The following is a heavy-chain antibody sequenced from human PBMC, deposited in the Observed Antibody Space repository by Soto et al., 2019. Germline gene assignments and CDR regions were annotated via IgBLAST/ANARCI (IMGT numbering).Heavy chain of an antibody. J-gene: IGHJ6*02. V-gene: IGHV3-30*18. CDR1: GFTSSSYG. CDR2: ISYDGSNK. D-gene: IGHD2-15*01. CDR3: AKAQDIVVVVAATPPGV. Sequence: QVQLVESGGGVVQPGRSLRLSCAASGFTSSSYGMHWVRQAPGKGLEWVAVISYDGSNKYYADSVKGRFTISRDNSKNTLYLQMNSLRAEDTAVYYCAKAQDIVVVVAATPPGVWGQGTTVTVSS.